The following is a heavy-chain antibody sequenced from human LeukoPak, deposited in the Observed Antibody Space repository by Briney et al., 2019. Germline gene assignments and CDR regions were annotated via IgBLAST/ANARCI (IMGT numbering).Heavy chain of an antibody. CDR2: ISYDGSNK. V-gene: IGHV3-30-3*01. D-gene: IGHD6-19*01. J-gene: IGHJ4*02. CDR3: CSVAGTISFDY. Sequence: PGGSLRLSCAASGFTFGSYAMHWVRQAPGKGLEWVAVISYDGSNKYYADSVKGRFTISRDNSKNTLYLQMNSLRAEDTAVYYCCSVAGTISFDYWGQGTLVTVSS. CDR1: GFTFGSYA.